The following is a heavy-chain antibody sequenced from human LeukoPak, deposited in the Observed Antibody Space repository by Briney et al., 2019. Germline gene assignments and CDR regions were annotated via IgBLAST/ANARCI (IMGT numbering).Heavy chain of an antibody. CDR2: INHSGST. V-gene: IGHV4-34*01. Sequence: SETLSLTCAAYGGSFSGYYWSWIRQPPGKGLEWIGEINHSGSTNYNPSLKSRVTISVDTSKNQFSLKLSSVTAADTAVYYCAGKPDILTGYPRLSWYGMDVWGQGTTVTVSS. CDR3: AGKPDILTGYPRLSWYGMDV. J-gene: IGHJ6*02. CDR1: GGSFSGYY. D-gene: IGHD3-9*01.